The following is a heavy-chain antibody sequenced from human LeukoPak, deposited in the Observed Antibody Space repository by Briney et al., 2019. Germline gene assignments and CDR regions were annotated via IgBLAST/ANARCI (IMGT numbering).Heavy chain of an antibody. CDR1: GFTFSNAW. D-gene: IGHD3-22*01. CDR2: IKSKTDGGTT. J-gene: IGHJ4*02. CDR3: AREGPVWLSPLLPDY. Sequence: PGGSLRLSCAASGFTFSNAWMSWVRQAPGKGLEWVGRIKSKTDGGTTDYAAPVKGRFTISRDDSKNTLYLQMNSLKTEDTAVYYCAREGPVWLSPLLPDYWGQGTLVTVSS. V-gene: IGHV3-15*01.